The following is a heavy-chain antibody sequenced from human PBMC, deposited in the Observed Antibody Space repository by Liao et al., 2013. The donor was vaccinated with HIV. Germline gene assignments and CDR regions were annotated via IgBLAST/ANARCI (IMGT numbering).Heavy chain of an antibody. J-gene: IGHJ1*01. Sequence: QVQLQQWGAGLLKPSETLSLTCAVYGGSFSGYYWSWIRQPPGKGLEWIGEINHSGSTNYNPSLKSRVTISVDTSKNQFSLKLSSVTAADTAVYYCASFSGSGYYPDYDAFDIWGQGTLVTVSS. V-gene: IGHV4-34*01. CDR1: GGSFSGYY. D-gene: IGHD3-3*01. CDR3: ASFSGSGYYPDYDAFDI. CDR2: INHSGST.